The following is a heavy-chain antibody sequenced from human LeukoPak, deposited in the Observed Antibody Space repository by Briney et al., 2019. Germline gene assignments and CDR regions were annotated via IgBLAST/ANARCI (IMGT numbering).Heavy chain of an antibody. CDR3: ARVYGVIDAFDI. CDR1: GFTFDDYG. D-gene: IGHD4-17*01. Sequence: PGGSLRLSXAASGFTFDDYGMSWVRQAPGKGLEWVSGINWNGGSTGYADSVKGRFTISRDNAKNSLCLQMNSLRAEDTALYYCARVYGVIDAFDIWGQGTMVTVSS. V-gene: IGHV3-20*04. J-gene: IGHJ3*02. CDR2: INWNGGST.